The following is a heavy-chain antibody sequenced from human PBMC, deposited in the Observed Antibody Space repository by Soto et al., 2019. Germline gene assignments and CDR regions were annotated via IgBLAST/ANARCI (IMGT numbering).Heavy chain of an antibody. CDR1: EFPFSSYA. D-gene: IGHD3-3*01. Sequence: GRSLRLSCAASEFPFSSYAMHWVRPAPGKGLEWVAVISYDGSNKYYADSVKGRFTISRDNSKNTLYLQMNSLRAEDTAVYYCARDGSYDFWSGPTLYGMDVWGQGTTVTVSS. J-gene: IGHJ6*02. CDR2: ISYDGSNK. CDR3: ARDGSYDFWSGPTLYGMDV. V-gene: IGHV3-30-3*01.